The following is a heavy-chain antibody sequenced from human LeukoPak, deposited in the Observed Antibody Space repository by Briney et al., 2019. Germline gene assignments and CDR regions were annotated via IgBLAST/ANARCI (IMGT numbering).Heavy chain of an antibody. CDR3: ARTILRRNFDWLLNYYYYYYMDV. D-gene: IGHD3-9*01. CDR2: INPNSGGT. J-gene: IGHJ6*03. V-gene: IGHV1-2*02. Sequence: ASVKVSCKASGYTFTGYYMHWVRQAPGQGLEWMGWINPNSGGTNYAQKFQGRVTMTRDTSISTAYMELSRLRSDDTAVYYCARTILRRNFDWLLNYYYYYYMDVWGKGTTVTISS. CDR1: GYTFTGYY.